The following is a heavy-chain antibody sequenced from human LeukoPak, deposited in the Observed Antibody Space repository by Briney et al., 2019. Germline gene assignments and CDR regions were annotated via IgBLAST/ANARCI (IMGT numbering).Heavy chain of an antibody. CDR3: ARGRTDYDFWSGYLFDY. CDR1: GFTFSTYS. J-gene: IGHJ4*02. V-gene: IGHV3-21*01. D-gene: IGHD3-3*01. Sequence: PGGSLRLSCAASGFTFSTYSMNWVRQAPGKGLEWVSSSSSSSSSKYYADSVKGRFTISRDNAKNSLDLQMNSLGAEGTAVYYCARGRTDYDFWSGYLFDYWGQGTLVTVSS. CDR2: SSSSSSSK.